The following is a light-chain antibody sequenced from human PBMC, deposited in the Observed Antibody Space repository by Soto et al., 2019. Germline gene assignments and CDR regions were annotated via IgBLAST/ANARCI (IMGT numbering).Light chain of an antibody. CDR1: SGHSSYA. Sequence: QSVLTQSPSASASLGASVKLTCTLSSGHSSYAIAWHQQRPEKGPRYLMKLKSDGSHSKGDGIPDRFSGSSSGAERYLTISSLQSEDEADYYCQTWGTGIQVFGGGTKVTVL. CDR3: QTWGTGIQV. CDR2: LKSDGSH. V-gene: IGLV4-69*01. J-gene: IGLJ2*01.